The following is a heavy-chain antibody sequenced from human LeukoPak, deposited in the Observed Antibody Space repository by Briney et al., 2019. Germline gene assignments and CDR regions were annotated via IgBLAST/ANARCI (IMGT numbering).Heavy chain of an antibody. CDR3: ARHPRLYCSSTSCYDYYFDY. D-gene: IGHD2-2*01. CDR2: ICYSGST. Sequence: SETLSLTCTVSGGSISSSSYYWGWIRQPPGKGLEWIGSICYSGSTYYNPSLKSRVTISVDTSKNQFSLKLSSVTAADTAVYYCARHPRLYCSSTSCYDYYFDYWGQGTLVTVSS. V-gene: IGHV4-39*01. CDR1: GGSISSSSYY. J-gene: IGHJ4*02.